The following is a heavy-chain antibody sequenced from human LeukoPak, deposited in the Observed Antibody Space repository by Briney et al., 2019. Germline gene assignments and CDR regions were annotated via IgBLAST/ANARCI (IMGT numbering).Heavy chain of an antibody. Sequence: PGGSLRLSCAASGFTFSSYEMNWVRQAPGKGLEWVSYISSSGSTIYYADSVKGQFTISRDNAKNSLYLQMNSLRAEDTAVYYCARLGSSWYQDYYYMDVWGKGTTSPSP. J-gene: IGHJ6*03. V-gene: IGHV3-48*03. CDR2: ISSSGSTI. CDR1: GFTFSSYE. D-gene: IGHD6-13*01. CDR3: ARLGSSWYQDYYYMDV.